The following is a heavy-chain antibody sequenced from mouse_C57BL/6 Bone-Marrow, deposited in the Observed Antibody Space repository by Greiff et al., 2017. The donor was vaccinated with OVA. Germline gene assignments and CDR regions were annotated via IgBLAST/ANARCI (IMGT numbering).Heavy chain of an antibody. CDR1: GYTFTSYW. J-gene: IGHJ2*01. D-gene: IGHD4-1*01. CDR2: IYPGSGST. Sequence: QVHVKQPGAELVKPGASVKMSCTASGYTFTSYWITWVKQRPGQGLEWIGDIYPGSGSTNYNEKFKSKATLTVDTSSSTAYMQLSSLTSEDSAVYYCAKLGVCYFDYWGQGTTLTVSS. V-gene: IGHV1-55*01. CDR3: AKLGVCYFDY.